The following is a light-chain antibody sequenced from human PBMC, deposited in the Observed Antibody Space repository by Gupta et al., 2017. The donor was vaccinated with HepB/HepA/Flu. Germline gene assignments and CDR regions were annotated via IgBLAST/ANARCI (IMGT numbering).Light chain of an antibody. Sequence: ACTGRRTSDDNNAGTWQQQQQYQSPKLLIYDNSNRPSGGSERFSASRSVNTASLTITGRQPEDEADYYCSTYDTSISAWVFGGGTKLTVL. J-gene: IGLJ3*02. CDR1: RTSDDNNA. V-gene: IGLV10-54*02. CDR3: STYDTSISAWV. CDR2: DNS.